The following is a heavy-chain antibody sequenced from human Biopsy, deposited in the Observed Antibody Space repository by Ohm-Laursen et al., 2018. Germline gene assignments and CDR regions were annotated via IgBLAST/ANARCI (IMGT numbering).Heavy chain of an antibody. CDR3: TTYQY. D-gene: IGHD3-16*02. J-gene: IGHJ4*02. CDR1: GFIFSNYA. V-gene: IGHV3-15*01. CDR2: IKSKTDGGTI. Sequence: SLRLSCAASGFIFSNYAMNWVRQAPGKGLEWVGRIKSKTDGGTIDYAASVKGRIIISRDDSKKTVYLQMNNLKTEDTGVYYCTTYQYWGQGTLVTVSS.